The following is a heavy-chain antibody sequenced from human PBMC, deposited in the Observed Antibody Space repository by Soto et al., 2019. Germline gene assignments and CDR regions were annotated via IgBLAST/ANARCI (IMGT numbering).Heavy chain of an antibody. J-gene: IGHJ4*02. Sequence: EVQLVESGGGLVKPGGSLTLSCAASGFTLSNAWMIWVRQAPGKGLEWVGRIKGKTSGGTTDYAASVKDRFTISRDDSKNTLDLQMSSLKIEDTGIYYWATAQGGVWGQGTRVTVSS. CDR3: ATAQGGV. CDR2: IKGKTSGGTT. D-gene: IGHD2-8*01. CDR1: GFTLSNAW. V-gene: IGHV3-15*01.